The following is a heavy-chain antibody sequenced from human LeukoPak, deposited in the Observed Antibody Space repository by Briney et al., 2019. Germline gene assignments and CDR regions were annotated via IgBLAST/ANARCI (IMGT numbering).Heavy chain of an antibody. CDR2: IIPIFGTA. CDR1: GGTFSSYA. J-gene: IGHJ5*02. CDR3: ARDLGAVAGTNWFDP. Sequence: ASVTVSCKASGGTFSSYAISWVRQAPGQGLEWMGGIIPIFGTANYAQKFQGRVTITTDESTSTAYMELSSLRSEDTAVYYCARDLGAVAGTNWFDPWGQGTLVTVSS. D-gene: IGHD6-19*01. V-gene: IGHV1-69*05.